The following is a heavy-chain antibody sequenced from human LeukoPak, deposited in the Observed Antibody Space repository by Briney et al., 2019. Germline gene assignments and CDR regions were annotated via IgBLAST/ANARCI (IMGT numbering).Heavy chain of an antibody. Sequence: PGGSLRLSCAASGFTFSSYGMHWVRQAPGKGLEWVAVISYDGSNKYYADSVKGRFTISRDNSKNTLYLQMNSLRAEDTAVYYCAKDWGWLFLFDYWGQGTLVTVSS. D-gene: IGHD3-22*01. V-gene: IGHV3-30*18. J-gene: IGHJ4*02. CDR2: ISYDGSNK. CDR3: AKDWGWLFLFDY. CDR1: GFTFSSYG.